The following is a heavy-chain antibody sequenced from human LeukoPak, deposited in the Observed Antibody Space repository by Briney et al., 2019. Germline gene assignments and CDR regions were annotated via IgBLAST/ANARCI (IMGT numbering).Heavy chain of an antibody. J-gene: IGHJ4*02. CDR1: GFTFSGSA. V-gene: IGHV3-73*01. CDR2: IRSKANSYAT. CDR3: TSRSSWSQL. D-gene: IGHD6-13*01. Sequence: GGSLRLSCAASGFTFSGSAMHWVRQASGKGLEWVGRIRSKANSYATAYAASVKGRFTISRDDSKNTAYLQMNSLKTEDTAVYCCTSRSSWSQLWGQGTLVTVSS.